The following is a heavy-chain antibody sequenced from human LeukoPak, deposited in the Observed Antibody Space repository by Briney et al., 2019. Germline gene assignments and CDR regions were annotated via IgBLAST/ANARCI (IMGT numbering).Heavy chain of an antibody. V-gene: IGHV3-21*01. CDR1: GFTFSSYS. Sequence: GGSLRLSCAASGFTFSSYSMNWVRQAPGKGLEWVSYITSGNYRYYADSVKGRFTISRDNAKNSLYLQMNSLRAEDTAVYYCARDFSGHLDYWGQGTLVTVSS. CDR2: ITSGNYR. D-gene: IGHD1-26*01. J-gene: IGHJ4*02. CDR3: ARDFSGHLDY.